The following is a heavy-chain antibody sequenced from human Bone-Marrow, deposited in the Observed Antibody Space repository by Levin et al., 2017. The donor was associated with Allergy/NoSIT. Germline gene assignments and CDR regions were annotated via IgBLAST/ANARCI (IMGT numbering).Heavy chain of an antibody. J-gene: IGHJ4*02. CDR2: ISNGNSYI. V-gene: IGHV3-21*01. D-gene: IGHD6-13*01. CDR1: GFTFSSSS. CDR3: ARGPRFIAATGPYYFDY. Sequence: LSLTCAASGFTFSSSSMNWVRQAPGKGLEWVSSISNGNSYIYYADSVKGRFTISRDNAKSSLYLQMNSLGAEDTAVFYCARGPRFIAATGPYYFDYWGQGTLVTVSS.